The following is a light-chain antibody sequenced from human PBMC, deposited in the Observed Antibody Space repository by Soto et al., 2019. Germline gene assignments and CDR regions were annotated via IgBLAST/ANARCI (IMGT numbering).Light chain of an antibody. CDR1: SSDVGGYNY. Sequence: QSALTQPASVSGSPGQSITISCTGTSSDVGGYNYVSWYQQHPGKAPKLMIYEVSNRPSGVSNRFSGCKSGNTASLTISGLQAEDEADYYCSSYTSSSTLAVFGTGTKLTVL. V-gene: IGLV2-14*01. CDR2: EVS. J-gene: IGLJ1*01. CDR3: SSYTSSSTLAV.